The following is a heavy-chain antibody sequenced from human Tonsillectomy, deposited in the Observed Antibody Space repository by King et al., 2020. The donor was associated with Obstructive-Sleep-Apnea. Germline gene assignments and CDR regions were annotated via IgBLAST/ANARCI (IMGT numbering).Heavy chain of an antibody. J-gene: IGHJ4*02. D-gene: IGHD2-8*02. Sequence: VQLQESGPGLVKPSETLSLTCTVSGGSISSYYWSWIRQPPGKGLEWIGYIYYSGSTNYNPSLTSRVTISVDTSKNQFSLKLSSVTAADTAVYYCASPGPYFDYWGQGTLVTVSS. CDR1: GGSISSYY. CDR3: ASPGPYFDY. CDR2: IYYSGST. V-gene: IGHV4-59*01.